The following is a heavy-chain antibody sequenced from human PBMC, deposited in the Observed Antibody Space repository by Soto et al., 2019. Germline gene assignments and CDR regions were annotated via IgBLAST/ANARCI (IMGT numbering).Heavy chain of an antibody. CDR1: GFSLSTSGMC. D-gene: IGHD6-19*01. CDR2: IDWDDDK. V-gene: IGHV2-70*01. CDR3: ARAIAVAGQAPYYYYGMDV. Sequence: SGPTLVNPTQTLTLTCTFSGFSLSTSGMCVSWIRQPPGKALEWLALIDWDDDKYYSTSLKTRLTISKDTSKNQVVLTMTNMDPVDTATYYCARAIAVAGQAPYYYYGMDVWGQGTTVTVSS. J-gene: IGHJ6*02.